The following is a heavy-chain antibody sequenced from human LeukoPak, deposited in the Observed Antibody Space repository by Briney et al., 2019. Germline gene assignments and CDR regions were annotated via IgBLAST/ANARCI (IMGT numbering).Heavy chain of an antibody. CDR3: AKGSWIQLWLIDY. CDR2: ISGSGGST. Sequence: GGSLRLSCAASGFTFSSYAMSWARQAPGKGLEWVSAISGSGGSTYYADSVKGRFTISRDNSKNTLYLQMNSLRAEDTAVYYCAKGSWIQLWLIDYWGQGTLVTVSS. CDR1: GFTFSSYA. J-gene: IGHJ4*02. D-gene: IGHD5-18*01. V-gene: IGHV3-23*01.